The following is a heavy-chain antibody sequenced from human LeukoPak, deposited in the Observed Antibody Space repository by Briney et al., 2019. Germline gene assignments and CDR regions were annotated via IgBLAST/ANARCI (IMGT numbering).Heavy chain of an antibody. CDR2: IYASGST. V-gene: IGHV4-61*02. Sequence: TSQTLSLTCTVSGGSISSGDYYWSWIRQPAGKGLEWNGRIYASGSTNYNPSLKSRVTMSVDTSKNQFSLKLSSVTAADTAVYYCARGGHDYVLTWGRGTLVTVSS. CDR1: GGSISSGDYY. J-gene: IGHJ5*02. D-gene: IGHD4-17*01. CDR3: ARGGHDYVLT.